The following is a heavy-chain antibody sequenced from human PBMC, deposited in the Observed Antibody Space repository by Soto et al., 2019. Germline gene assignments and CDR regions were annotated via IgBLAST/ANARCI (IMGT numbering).Heavy chain of an antibody. CDR2: IYYSGST. Sequence: SETLSLTCTVSGGSVISGSYYWSWIRQPPGKGLEWIGYIYYSGSTNYNPSLKSRVTISVDTSKNQFSLKLSSVTAADTAVYYCARIKTTYYGSGSYSRYYYYGMDVWGQGTTVTVSS. CDR1: GGSVISGSYY. V-gene: IGHV4-61*01. D-gene: IGHD3-10*01. CDR3: ARIKTTYYGSGSYSRYYYYGMDV. J-gene: IGHJ6*02.